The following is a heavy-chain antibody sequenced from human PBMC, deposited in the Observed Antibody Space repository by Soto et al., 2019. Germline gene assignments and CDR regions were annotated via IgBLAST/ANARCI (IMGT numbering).Heavy chain of an antibody. CDR1: GGSISSYC. CDR2: IYYSGST. Sequence: SETLSITCTVSGGSISSYCWSWIRQPPGKGLEWIGYIYYSGSTNYNPSLKSRVTISVDTSKNQFSLKLSSVTAADTAVYYCAKVNDFWTGYYSTNWFDPWGQGTLVTSPQ. D-gene: IGHD3-3*01. CDR3: AKVNDFWTGYYSTNWFDP. V-gene: IGHV4-59*01. J-gene: IGHJ5*02.